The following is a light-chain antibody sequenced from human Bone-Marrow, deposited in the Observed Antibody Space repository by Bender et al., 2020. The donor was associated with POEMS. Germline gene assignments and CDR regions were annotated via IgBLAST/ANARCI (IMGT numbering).Light chain of an antibody. CDR3: LVWDASSDHWV. CDR2: DDS. Sequence: SYVLTQAPSVSVAPGQTAMITCGGYNIASRGVHWYQQKPGQAPTLVVYDDSDRPSGIPERFSGSNSGNTATLTISRLEAGDEADYHCLVWDASSDHWVFGGGTKLTVL. V-gene: IGLV3-21*02. J-gene: IGLJ3*02. CDR1: NIASRG.